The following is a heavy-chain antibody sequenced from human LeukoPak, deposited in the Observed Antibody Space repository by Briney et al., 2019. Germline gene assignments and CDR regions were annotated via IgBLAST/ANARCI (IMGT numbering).Heavy chain of an antibody. D-gene: IGHD5-12*01. CDR1: GFTVSNNY. V-gene: IGHV3-66*01. Sequence: PGGSLRLSCAVSGFTVSNNYMSWVRQAPGKGLEWVSVIYSGGSTYYADSVKGRFTISRDNSKNTLYLQMNSLRAEDTAVYYCARVVVATISYYYYMDVWGKGTTVTISS. CDR3: ARVVVATISYYYYMDV. CDR2: IYSGGST. J-gene: IGHJ6*03.